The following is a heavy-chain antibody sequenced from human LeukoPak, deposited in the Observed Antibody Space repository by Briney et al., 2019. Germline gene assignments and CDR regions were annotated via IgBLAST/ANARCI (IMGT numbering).Heavy chain of an antibody. Sequence: GGSLRLSCAASGLTFSNYWMHWVRQAPGKGLVWVSRISSDGINTSYADSVKGRFTISRDTSKNTLYIQMNSLRAEDTAVYYCARVGDYSAFDIWGQGTRVTVSS. V-gene: IGHV3-74*01. CDR3: ARVGDYSAFDI. CDR2: ISSDGINT. D-gene: IGHD4-17*01. J-gene: IGHJ3*02. CDR1: GLTFSNYW.